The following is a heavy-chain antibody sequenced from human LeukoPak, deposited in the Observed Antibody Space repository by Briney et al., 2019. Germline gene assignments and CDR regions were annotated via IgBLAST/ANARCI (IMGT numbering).Heavy chain of an antibody. CDR2: IIPILGIA. CDR1: GGTFSSYA. V-gene: IGHV1-69*04. D-gene: IGHD5-24*01. Sequence: SVKVSCKASGGTFSSYAISWVRQAAGQGLEWMGRIIPILGIANYAQKFQGRVTITADKSTSTAYMELSSLRSEDTAVYYCARDQEWGDGYNFRGWGQGTLVTVSS. J-gene: IGHJ4*02. CDR3: ARDQEWGDGYNFRG.